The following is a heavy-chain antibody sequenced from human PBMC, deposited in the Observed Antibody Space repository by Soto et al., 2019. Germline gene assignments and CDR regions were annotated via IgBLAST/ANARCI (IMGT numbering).Heavy chain of an antibody. CDR2: IYWNDDK. CDR1: GFSLSAPAVG. J-gene: IGHJ4*02. V-gene: IGHV2-5*01. CDR3: AHGSGWLSDY. D-gene: IGHD6-19*01. Sequence: QITLKESGPTLVKPTQTLTLTCTFSGFSLSAPAVGVNWIRQPPGKALEWLALIYWNDDKQYSPSLQSRLTITQDTSTNQVVLTMTNMDPVDTATYYCAHGSGWLSDYWGQGTLVTVSS.